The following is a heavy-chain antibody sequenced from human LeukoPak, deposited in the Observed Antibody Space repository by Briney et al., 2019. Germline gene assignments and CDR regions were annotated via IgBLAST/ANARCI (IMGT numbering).Heavy chain of an antibody. D-gene: IGHD3-22*01. CDR2: ISGSGGST. J-gene: IGHJ4*02. V-gene: IGHV3-23*01. Sequence: GGSLRLSCAASGFTFSSYAMSWVRQAPGKGLEWVSAISGSGGSTYYADSVKGRFTISRDNSKNTLYLQMNNLRAEDTAVYYCAKAAGYYYDSSGYYLVGAEDYWGQGTLVTVSS. CDR3: AKAAGYYYDSSGYYLVGAEDY. CDR1: GFTFSSYA.